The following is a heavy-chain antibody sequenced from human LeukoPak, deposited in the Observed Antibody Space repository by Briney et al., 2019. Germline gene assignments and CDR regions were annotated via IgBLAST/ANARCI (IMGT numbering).Heavy chain of an antibody. CDR1: GASISSGIHY. CDR2: IFTSGST. Sequence: SETLSLTCTVSGASISSGIHYWSWIRQPAGKGLEWIGRIFTSGSTNYNPSLKSRVIISLDTSKNQFCLKLTSVTSSDTAVYYCAREGYSSPDSWGQGILVTVSS. D-gene: IGHD5-18*01. CDR3: AREGYSSPDS. V-gene: IGHV4-61*02. J-gene: IGHJ4*02.